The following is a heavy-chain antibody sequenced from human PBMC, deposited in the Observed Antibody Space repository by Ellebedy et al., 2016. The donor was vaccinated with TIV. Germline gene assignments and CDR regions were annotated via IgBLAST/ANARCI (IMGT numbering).Heavy chain of an antibody. CDR2: ISAYNGNT. Sequence: ASVKVSXKASGYTFTSYGISWVRQAPGQGLEWMGWISAYNGNTNYAQKLQGRVTMTTDTSTSTAYMELRSLRSDDTAVYYCARDLGRDYDFWSGYYAPGGYYMDVWGKGTTVTVSS. V-gene: IGHV1-18*01. CDR3: ARDLGRDYDFWSGYYAPGGYYMDV. J-gene: IGHJ6*03. CDR1: GYTFTSYG. D-gene: IGHD3-3*01.